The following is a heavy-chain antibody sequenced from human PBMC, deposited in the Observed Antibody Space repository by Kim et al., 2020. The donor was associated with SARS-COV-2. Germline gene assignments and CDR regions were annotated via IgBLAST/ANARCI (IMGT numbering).Heavy chain of an antibody. D-gene: IGHD2-21*02. J-gene: IGHJ3*02. V-gene: IGHV3-23*01. CDR3: AKGGSVVWLTAI. Sequence: GGSLRLSCAASGFTFSSYCMGWVRQAPGKGLAWVSRITSNGNKTYYTDSVKGRFTISRDNSNNTLYLQMNSLRVEDTAVYYCAKGGSVVWLTAIWGQGPM. CDR1: GFTFSSYC. CDR2: ITSNGNKT.